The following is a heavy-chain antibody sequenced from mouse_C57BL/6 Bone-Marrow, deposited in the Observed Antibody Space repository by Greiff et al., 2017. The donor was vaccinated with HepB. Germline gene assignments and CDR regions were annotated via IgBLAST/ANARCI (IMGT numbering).Heavy chain of an antibody. CDR2: IYPGGGYT. CDR3: ARQLRLRYFDD. V-gene: IGHV1-63*01. CDR1: GYTFTNYW. D-gene: IGHD3-2*02. Sequence: QVQLKESGAELVRPGTSVKMSCKASGYTFTNYWIGWAKQRPGHGLEWIGDIYPGGGYTNYNEKFKGKATLTADKSSSTAYMQFSSLTSEDSAIYYCARQLRLRYFDDWGQGTTLTVSS. J-gene: IGHJ2*01.